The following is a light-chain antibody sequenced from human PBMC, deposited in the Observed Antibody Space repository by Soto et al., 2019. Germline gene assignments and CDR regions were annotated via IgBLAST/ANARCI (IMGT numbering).Light chain of an antibody. CDR3: QQYYSSQFT. CDR1: QSVLYSSNTKID. J-gene: IGKJ3*01. Sequence: DIVMTQSPDSLAVFVGERAIINCKSSQSVLYSSNTKIDFAWYHQKPGQPPKLLINWSSTRESGVPDRFSGRGSGPEFTLTISCLQAEDVAVYYCQQYYSSQFTFGPGNRVDIK. CDR2: WSS. V-gene: IGKV4-1*01.